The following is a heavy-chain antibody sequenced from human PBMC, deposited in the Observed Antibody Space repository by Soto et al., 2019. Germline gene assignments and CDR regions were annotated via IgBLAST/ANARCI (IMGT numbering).Heavy chain of an antibody. V-gene: IGHV3-30-3*01. CDR1: GFTFSSYA. Sequence: QVQLVESGGGVVQPGRSLRLSCAASGFTFSSYAMHWVRQAPGKGLEWVAVISYDGSNKYYADSVKGRFTISRDNSKNTLYLQMNSLRAEDTAVYYCARDPPLAGEGFALGYYGMDVWGQGTTVTVSS. CDR2: ISYDGSNK. J-gene: IGHJ6*02. D-gene: IGHD1-26*01. CDR3: ARDPPLAGEGFALGYYGMDV.